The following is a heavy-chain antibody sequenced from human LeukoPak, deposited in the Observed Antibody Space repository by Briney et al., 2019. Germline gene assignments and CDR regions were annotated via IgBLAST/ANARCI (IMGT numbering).Heavy chain of an antibody. CDR3: AKSKEDCCGSFDP. D-gene: IGHD2-15*01. CDR1: GFTFSNYA. CDR2: ISATTSTT. Sequence: GGSLRLSCAASGFTFSNYAMSWVRQSPGKGLEWVSAISATTSTTYYADSVRGRFTISRDISKNTLYLQMNSLRVEDTAVYYCAKSKEDCCGSFDPWGQGTLVTVSS. J-gene: IGHJ5*02. V-gene: IGHV3-23*01.